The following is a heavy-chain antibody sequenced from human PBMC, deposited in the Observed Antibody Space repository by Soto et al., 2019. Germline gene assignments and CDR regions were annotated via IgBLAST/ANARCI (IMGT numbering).Heavy chain of an antibody. V-gene: IGHV5-51*01. CDR3: ARHGYSSSWYPDH. Sequence: PVESLKISCQASGYRFSSFWIGWVRQMPGKGLEWMGIAQPGYSDTRYSPAFQGHVTISADESTNTAYLQWSSLRASDTATYFCARHGYSSSWYPDHWGQGTLVTVSS. CDR1: GYRFSSFW. J-gene: IGHJ4*02. D-gene: IGHD6-13*01. CDR2: AQPGYSDT.